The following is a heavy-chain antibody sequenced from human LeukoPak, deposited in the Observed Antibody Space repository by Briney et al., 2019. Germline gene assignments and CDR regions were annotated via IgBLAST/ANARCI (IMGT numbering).Heavy chain of an antibody. D-gene: IGHD1-14*01. CDR2: ISSTGNTI. CDR1: GFTFSSYE. CDR3: AKGTRQYSYYYFYY. Sequence: GGSLRLSCTASGFTFSSYEMNWVRQAPGKGLEWVSYISSTGNTIYYADSVKGRFTISRDNAKNSLYLQVNSLRAEDTAVYYCAKGTRQYSYYYFYYWGPGTLAPVSS. J-gene: IGHJ4*02. V-gene: IGHV3-48*03.